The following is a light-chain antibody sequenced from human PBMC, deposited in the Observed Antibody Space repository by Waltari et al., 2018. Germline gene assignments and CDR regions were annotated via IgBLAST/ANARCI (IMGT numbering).Light chain of an antibody. Sequence: QSAPTQPSSVSGSPGQSITIPCPGSSSDVGTYYLVSWYQQYPGKAPKLIIFEVSDRPSGVSNRFSGSKSGNTASLTISGLQAEDEGDYYCCSYSGSSSLVFGGGTTVTVL. J-gene: IGLJ3*02. V-gene: IGLV2-23*02. CDR1: SSDVGTYYL. CDR3: CSYSGSSSLV. CDR2: EVS.